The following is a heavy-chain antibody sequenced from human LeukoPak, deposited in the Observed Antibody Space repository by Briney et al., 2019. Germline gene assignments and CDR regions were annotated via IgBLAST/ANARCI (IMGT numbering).Heavy chain of an antibody. D-gene: IGHD3-16*01. Sequence: SETLSLTCTVSGGSLRSFYWSWIRQPPGKGPEWIGFVFPTGTTNHNPSLRSRVAMSVDMSENQFSLKLSSVTAADTAVYYCARNGNYGLGWFDPWGQGTLVTVSS. V-gene: IGHV4-4*09. J-gene: IGHJ5*02. CDR1: GGSLRSFY. CDR2: VFPTGTT. CDR3: ARNGNYGLGWFDP.